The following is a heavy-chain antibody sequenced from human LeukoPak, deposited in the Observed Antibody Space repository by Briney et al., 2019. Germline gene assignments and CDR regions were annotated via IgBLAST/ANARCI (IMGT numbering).Heavy chain of an antibody. CDR1: GFTFSSYA. CDR3: ARDLRASYYYMDV. CDR2: ISGSGGST. V-gene: IGHV3-23*01. Sequence: PGGSLRLSCAASGFTFSSYAMSWVRQAPGKGLEWVSAISGSGGSTYYADSVKGRFTISRDNSKNTLYLQMNSLRAEDTAMYYCARDLRASYYYMDVWGKGTTVTVSS. J-gene: IGHJ6*03.